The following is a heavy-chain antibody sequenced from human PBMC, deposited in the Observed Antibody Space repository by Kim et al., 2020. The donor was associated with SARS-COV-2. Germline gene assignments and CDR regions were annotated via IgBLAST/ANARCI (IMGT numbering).Heavy chain of an antibody. CDR1: GFTFDDYA. D-gene: IGHD5-12*01. J-gene: IGHJ4*02. V-gene: IGHV3-9*01. CDR2: ISWNSGSI. CDR3: AKGALRHLDY. Sequence: GGSLRLSCAASGFTFDDYAMHWVRQAPGKGLEWVSGISWNSGSIGYADSVKGRFTIPRDNAKNSLYLQMNSLRAEDTALYYCAKGALRHLDYWGQGTLGT.